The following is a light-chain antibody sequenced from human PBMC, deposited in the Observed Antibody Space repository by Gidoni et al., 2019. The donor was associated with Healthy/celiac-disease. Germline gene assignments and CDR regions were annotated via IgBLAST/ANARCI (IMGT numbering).Light chain of an antibody. CDR1: QSISGY. J-gene: IGKJ1*01. V-gene: IGKV1-39*01. CDR2: AAS. CDR3: QQSYSTSWT. Sequence: DIQMTQSPSSLSASVGDRVTITCRASQSISGYLNWAQQQPGKAPKLLIYAASSLQIGVPSKCSGSGSGTDFTLPISSLQPEDFATYYCQQSYSTSWTFGQGTRVEIK.